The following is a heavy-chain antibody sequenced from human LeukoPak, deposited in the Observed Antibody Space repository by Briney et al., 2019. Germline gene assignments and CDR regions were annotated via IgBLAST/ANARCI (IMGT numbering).Heavy chain of an antibody. CDR1: GYTFTGYF. V-gene: IGHV1-2*02. J-gene: IGHJ5*02. D-gene: IGHD6-13*01. CDR3: ARAESSNWYWCDP. CDR2: INPNSGGT. Sequence: GASVTVSCKASGYTFTGYFIHWLRQAPGQGLEWMGWINPNSGGTNYAHKFQGRVTMTRDTSISTAYMELSSLKSDDTAVYYCARAESSNWYWCDPWGQGTLVTVSS.